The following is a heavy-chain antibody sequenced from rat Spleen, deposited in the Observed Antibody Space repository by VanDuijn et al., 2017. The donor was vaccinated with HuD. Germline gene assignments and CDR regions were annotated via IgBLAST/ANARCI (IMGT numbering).Heavy chain of an antibody. J-gene: IGHJ3*01. CDR1: GFTLSKFG. Sequence: EVQLVESGGTLVQPGGSLKLSCTASGFTLSKFGMAWVCQAPTKGLEWVASITYDGSGTSYRDSVKGRFTISKDDAENTLYLQMDSLRSEDTATYYCTCPYRSGQKVPFAYCGQGTLVTVSS. D-gene: IGHD1-5*01. CDR2: ITYDGSGT. V-gene: IGHV5-29*01. CDR3: TCPYRSGQKVPFAY.